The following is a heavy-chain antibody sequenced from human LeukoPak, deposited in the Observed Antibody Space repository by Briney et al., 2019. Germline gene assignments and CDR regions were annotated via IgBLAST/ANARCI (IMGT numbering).Heavy chain of an antibody. J-gene: IGHJ4*01. CDR3: ARFGSGMVFFYFDF. V-gene: IGHV3-21*01. D-gene: IGHD3-10*01. Sequence: PGGSLRLSCAASGFTFSSYSMNWVRQAPGKGLEWVSSISSSSSYIYYADSVKGRFTISRDNAKKSVYLHMNSLRAEDTALYYCARFGSGMVFFYFDFWGHGTLVTVSS. CDR1: GFTFSSYS. CDR2: ISSSSSYI.